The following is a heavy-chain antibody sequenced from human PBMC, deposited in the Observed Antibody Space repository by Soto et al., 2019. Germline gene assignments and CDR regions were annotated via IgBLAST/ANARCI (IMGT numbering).Heavy chain of an antibody. CDR2: NVVGSGNT. J-gene: IGHJ6*02. CDR1: GFTFTSSS. Sequence: GASVKGSCKASGFTFTSSSVQWVRQARGQSLEWGRWNVVGSGNTNYAQKFQERVTITRDMSTSTAYMELSSLRSEDTAVYYCAADSSIAARFSSGAEMPGGYYYGMDVWGQGTTVTVSS. CDR3: AADSSIAARFSSGAEMPGGYYYGMDV. D-gene: IGHD6-6*01. V-gene: IGHV1-58*01.